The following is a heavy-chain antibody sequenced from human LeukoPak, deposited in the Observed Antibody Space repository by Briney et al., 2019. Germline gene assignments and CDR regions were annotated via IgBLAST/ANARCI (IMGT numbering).Heavy chain of an antibody. Sequence: GGSLRLSCAASGFTFSSYEMNWVRQAPGKGREWVSYISSSGSTIYHADCVKGRFTISRDNAKNSLYLQMNSQRAEDTAVYYCAELGITMIGGVWGKGTTVTISS. J-gene: IGHJ6*04. CDR2: ISSSGSTI. CDR1: GFTFSSYE. V-gene: IGHV3-48*03. CDR3: AELGITMIGGV. D-gene: IGHD3-10*02.